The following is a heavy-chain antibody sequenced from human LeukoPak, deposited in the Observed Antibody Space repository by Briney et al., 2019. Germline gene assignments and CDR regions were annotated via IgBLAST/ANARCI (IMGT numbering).Heavy chain of an antibody. J-gene: IGHJ5*02. CDR1: GFTFSSYW. D-gene: IGHD1-1*01. CDR3: ARGTERASWFDP. Sequence: PGGSLRLSCEASGFTFSSYWMSWVRQAPGKGLEWVANIKTDGSEKYYVDSVKGRFTISRDNAKNSLYLQMNSLRAEDTAVYYCARGTERASWFDPRGQGTLVTVSS. CDR2: IKTDGSEK. V-gene: IGHV3-7*03.